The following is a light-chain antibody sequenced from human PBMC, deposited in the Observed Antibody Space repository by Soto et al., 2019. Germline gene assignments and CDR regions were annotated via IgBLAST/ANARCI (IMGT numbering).Light chain of an antibody. CDR3: SSFTTYNTRV. CDR1: NSDVGAYNF. Sequence: QSALTQPASVSGSPGQSIAISCPGTNSDVGAYNFVSWYQQYPGKAPKLIIHGVNNRPSGVSDRFSGSKSGNTASLTISGLQADDEADYYCSSFTTYNTRVFGTGTKVTVL. J-gene: IGLJ1*01. V-gene: IGLV2-14*01. CDR2: GVN.